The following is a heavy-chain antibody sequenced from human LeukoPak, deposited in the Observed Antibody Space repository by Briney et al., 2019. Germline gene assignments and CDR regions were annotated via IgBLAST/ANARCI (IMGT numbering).Heavy chain of an antibody. J-gene: IGHJ6*03. D-gene: IGHD2-15*01. CDR3: ARGVVAATFYYYMDV. V-gene: IGHV1-2*02. CDR1: GYTFTVYY. CDR2: INPTSGTT. Sequence: ASVKVSCKPSGYTFTVYYIHWVRQAPRQGLEWMGWINPTSGTTNYAPKFQGRVTMTRDTSISTAYMELNSLRSDDTAVYFCARGVVAATFYYYMDVWGKGTTVTVSS.